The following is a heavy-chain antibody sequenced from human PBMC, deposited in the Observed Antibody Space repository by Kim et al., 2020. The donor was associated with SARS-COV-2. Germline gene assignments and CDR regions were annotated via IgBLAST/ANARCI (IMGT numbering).Heavy chain of an antibody. CDR3: ARGGSYSFDY. D-gene: IGHD6-13*01. CDR2: SDK. V-gene: IGHV3-7*01. Sequence: SDKHYMESVKGRFTISRDNAKNSLFLQMDSLRAEDAALYYCARGGSYSFDYWSQGTLVTVSS. J-gene: IGHJ4*02.